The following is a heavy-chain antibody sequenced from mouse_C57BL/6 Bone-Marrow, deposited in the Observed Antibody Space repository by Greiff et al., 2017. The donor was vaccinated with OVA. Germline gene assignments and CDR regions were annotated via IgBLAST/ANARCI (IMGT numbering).Heavy chain of an antibody. CDR2: SRNKANDYTT. V-gene: IGHV7-1*01. Sequence: VQLKESGGGLVQSGRSLRLSCATSGFTFSDFYMEWVRQAPGKGLEWIAASRNKANDYTTEYSASVKVRFIVSRDTSQSILYLQMNALRAEDTAIYYCARDASNYVDWYFDVWGTGTTVTVSS. D-gene: IGHD2-5*01. CDR3: ARDASNYVDWYFDV. J-gene: IGHJ1*03. CDR1: GFTFSDFY.